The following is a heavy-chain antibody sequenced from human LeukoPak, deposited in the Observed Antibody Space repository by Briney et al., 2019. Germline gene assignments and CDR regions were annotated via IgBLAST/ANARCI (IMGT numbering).Heavy chain of an antibody. Sequence: GASVTVSCKSSGYTFTYHYIHWVRQAPGQGLEWMGWTNPKSGGTNYAQKFQGRVTMSRDTSIRTAYMELRRLMSDDTAVYYCVLAMGEYFDYWGQGTLVTVSS. J-gene: IGHJ4*02. V-gene: IGHV1-2*02. CDR2: TNPKSGGT. CDR1: GYTFTYHY. D-gene: IGHD2/OR15-2a*01. CDR3: VLAMGEYFDY.